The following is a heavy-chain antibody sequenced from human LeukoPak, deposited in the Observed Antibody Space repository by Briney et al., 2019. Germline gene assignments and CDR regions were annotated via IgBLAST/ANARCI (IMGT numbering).Heavy chain of an antibody. CDR3: ARDLEIWGIQLCFDY. CDR1: GFTFSSYA. D-gene: IGHD5-18*01. CDR2: ISYDGSNK. J-gene: IGHJ4*02. Sequence: HPGGSLRLSCAVSGFTFSSYAMHWVRQAPGKGLEWVAVISYDGSNKYYADSVKGRFTIARDNSKNTLYLQMTSLRAEDTAVSYCARDLEIWGIQLCFDYSGQGTLVTVSS. V-gene: IGHV3-30*04.